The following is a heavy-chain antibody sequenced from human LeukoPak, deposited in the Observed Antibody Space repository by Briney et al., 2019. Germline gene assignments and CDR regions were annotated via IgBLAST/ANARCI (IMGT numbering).Heavy chain of an antibody. J-gene: IGHJ4*02. D-gene: IGHD6-19*01. V-gene: IGHV3-48*01. CDR3: ARVVVAGKVNYFDY. CDR1: GFTFSSYS. CDR2: ISSSSSTI. Sequence: GGSLRLSCAASGFTFSSYSMNWVRQAPGKGLEWVSYISSSSSTIYFADSVKGRFTISRDNSKNTLYLQMNSLRAEDTAVYYCARVVVAGKVNYFDYWGQGTLVTVSS.